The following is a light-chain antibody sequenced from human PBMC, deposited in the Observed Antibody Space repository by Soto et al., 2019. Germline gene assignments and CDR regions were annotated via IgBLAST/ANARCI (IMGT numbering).Light chain of an antibody. CDR2: DVN. CDR3: SSHSGSSTLVV. J-gene: IGLJ2*01. V-gene: IGLV2-14*03. Sequence: QSALTQPDSRSGSPGQSITISCTGTSSDVGGYNYVSWYRQHPGKAPKLMIYDVNNRPSGVSNRFSGSKSVNTASLTISGLHAEDEGDYYCSSHSGSSTLVVFGGGTKLTVL. CDR1: SSDVGGYNY.